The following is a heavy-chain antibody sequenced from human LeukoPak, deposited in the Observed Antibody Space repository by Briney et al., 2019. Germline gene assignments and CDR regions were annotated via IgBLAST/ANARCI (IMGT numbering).Heavy chain of an antibody. CDR1: GGSISSSSYY. CDR3: ARHRRVRGVIIWYHYYMDV. V-gene: IGHV4-39*01. D-gene: IGHD3-10*01. CDR2: VYYSGST. Sequence: PSETLSLTCTVSGGSISSSSYYWGWIRQPPGKGLEWIGSVYYSGSTYYNPSLKSRVTISVDTSKNQFSLKLSSVTAADTAVYYCARHRRVRGVIIWYHYYMDVWGKGTTVTISS. J-gene: IGHJ6*03.